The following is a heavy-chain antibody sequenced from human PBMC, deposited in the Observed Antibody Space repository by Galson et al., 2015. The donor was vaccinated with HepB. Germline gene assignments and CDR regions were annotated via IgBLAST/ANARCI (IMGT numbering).Heavy chain of an antibody. J-gene: IGHJ5*02. D-gene: IGHD6-19*01. CDR3: TRGGGGSGWYGRRHTWFDP. V-gene: IGHV4-34*01. CDR2: INHTGSA. CDR1: GGSFSGYY. Sequence: SETLSLTCVVYGGSFSGYYWSLIRQSPGKGLEWIGEINHTGSATYNPSLKSRVTISADLSKNQVSLKLTSVTAADTAVYYCTRGGGGSGWYGRRHTWFDPWGQGTLVTVSS.